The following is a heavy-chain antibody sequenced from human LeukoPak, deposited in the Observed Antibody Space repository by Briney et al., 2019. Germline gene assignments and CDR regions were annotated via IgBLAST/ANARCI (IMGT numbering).Heavy chain of an antibody. CDR3: ARRQAVAAFDY. D-gene: IGHD6-19*01. Sequence: SETLSLTCTVSGGSISSYYWSWIRQPPGKGLEWIGYIYYSGYINYNPSLKSRVTISLDTSKKQFSLKLSSVTAADTAMYYCARRQAVAAFDYWGQGTLVTVSS. CDR1: GGSISSYY. V-gene: IGHV4-59*01. J-gene: IGHJ4*02. CDR2: IYYSGYI.